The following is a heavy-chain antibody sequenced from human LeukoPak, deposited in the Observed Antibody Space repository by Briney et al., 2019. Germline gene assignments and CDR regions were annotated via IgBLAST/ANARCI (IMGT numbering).Heavy chain of an antibody. CDR1: GFTLSDHY. CDR2: TKNKANSYTT. D-gene: IGHD4-17*01. V-gene: IGHV3-72*01. CDR3: VRETYGSFDS. Sequence: SGGSLRLSCAASGFTLSDHYMDWVRQAPGKGLEWVGRTKNKANSYTTEYAASVKGRFTISRDDSRNSLHLLMNSLSTEDTAVYSSVRETYGSFDSWGQGTLVTVSS. J-gene: IGHJ4*02.